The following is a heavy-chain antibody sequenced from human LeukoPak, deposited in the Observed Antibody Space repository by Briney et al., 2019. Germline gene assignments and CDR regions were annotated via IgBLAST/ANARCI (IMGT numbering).Heavy chain of an antibody. CDR2: IYYSGST. CDR1: GGSIGSYY. D-gene: IGHD3-22*01. V-gene: IGHV4-59*08. CDR3: ARHRGTMISRPLFDY. J-gene: IGHJ4*02. Sequence: SETLSLTCTVSGGSIGSYYWSWIRQPPGKGLEWIGYIYYSGSTNYNPSLKSRVTISVDTSKNQFSLKLSSVTAADTAVYYCARHRGTMISRPLFDYWGQGTLVTVSS.